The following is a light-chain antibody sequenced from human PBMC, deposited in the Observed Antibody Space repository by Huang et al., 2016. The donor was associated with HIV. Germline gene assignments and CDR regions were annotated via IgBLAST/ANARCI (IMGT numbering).Light chain of an antibody. CDR2: ETS. CDR3: QQYYISPRT. J-gene: IGKJ2*01. V-gene: IGKV1-NL1*01. Sequence: DIQMTQSPSSLSVSVGDRVTITCRASQDISNSLAWYQQTSGNAPRLLIYETSRLNTGVPSMFSGSGSATAHTLTINGLQPEDSATYYCQQYYISPRTFGQGTKLEI. CDR1: QDISNS.